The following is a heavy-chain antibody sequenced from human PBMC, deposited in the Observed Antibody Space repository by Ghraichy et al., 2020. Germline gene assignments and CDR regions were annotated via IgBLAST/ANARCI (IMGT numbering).Heavy chain of an antibody. J-gene: IGHJ4*02. V-gene: IGHV1-58*02. CDR1: GFTFTSSA. CDR3: AAAPMTNWGSFDY. D-gene: IGHD7-27*01. CDR2: IVVGSGNT. Sequence: SVKVSCKASGFTFTSSAMQWVRQARGQRLEWIGWIVVGSGNTNYAQKFQERVTITRDMSTSTAYMELSSLRSEDTAVYYCAAAPMTNWGSFDYWGQGTLVTVSS.